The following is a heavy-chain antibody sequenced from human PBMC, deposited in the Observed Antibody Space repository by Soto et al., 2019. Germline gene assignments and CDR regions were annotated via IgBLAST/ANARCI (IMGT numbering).Heavy chain of an antibody. CDR2: IIPILGIA. D-gene: IGHD2-15*01. CDR3: ARSERISVAAPRGRVSDY. V-gene: IGHV1-69*02. CDR1: GGTFSSYT. Sequence: GASVKVSCKASGGTFSSYTISWVRQAPGQGLEWMGRIIPILGIANYAQKFQGRVTITADKSTSTAYMELSSLRSEDTAVYYCARSERISVAAPRGRVSDYWGQGTLVTVSS. J-gene: IGHJ4*02.